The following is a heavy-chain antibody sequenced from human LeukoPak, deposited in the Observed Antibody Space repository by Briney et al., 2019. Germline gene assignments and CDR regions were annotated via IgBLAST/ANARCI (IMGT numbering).Heavy chain of an antibody. CDR2: IYYSGTT. J-gene: IGHJ4*02. CDR1: GGSISSSSYN. Sequence: KPSETLSLTCTVSGGSISSSSYNWAWIRQPPGKGLEWLGSIYYSGTTFYNPSLKSRVTMSVDTSKNQFSLKLSSVTAADTAVYYCARENGGSSSWYRNFDYWGQGTLVTVSS. V-gene: IGHV4-39*07. D-gene: IGHD6-13*01. CDR3: ARENGGSSSWYRNFDY.